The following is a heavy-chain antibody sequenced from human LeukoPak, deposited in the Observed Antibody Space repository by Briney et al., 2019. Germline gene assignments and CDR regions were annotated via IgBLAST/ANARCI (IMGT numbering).Heavy chain of an antibody. J-gene: IGHJ4*02. CDR2: INHSGST. V-gene: IGHV4-34*01. CDR1: GGSFSGYY. CDR3: ARQSGDFGY. D-gene: IGHD7-27*01. Sequence: PSETLSLTCAVYGGSFSGYYGSWIRQPPGKGLEWVGEINHSGSTNYNPSLKSRVTISVDTSQKQFCLKLSSVAAADTAVYYCARQSGDFGYWGPGTLVTVSS.